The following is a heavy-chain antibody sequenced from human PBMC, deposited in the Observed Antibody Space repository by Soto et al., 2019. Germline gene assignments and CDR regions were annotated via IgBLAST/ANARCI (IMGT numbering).Heavy chain of an antibody. Sequence: PSETLSLTCTVSGGSISSYYWSWIRQPAGKGLEWIGRIYTSGSTNYNPSLKSRVTMSVDTSKNQFSLKLSSVTAADTAVYYCARYSYDYVWGTLDYWGQGTLVTVSS. D-gene: IGHD3-16*01. CDR2: IYTSGST. CDR1: GGSISSYY. CDR3: ARYSYDYVWGTLDY. J-gene: IGHJ4*02. V-gene: IGHV4-4*07.